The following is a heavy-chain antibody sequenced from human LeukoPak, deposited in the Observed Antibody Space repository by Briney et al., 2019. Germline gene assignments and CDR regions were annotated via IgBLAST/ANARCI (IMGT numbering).Heavy chain of an antibody. CDR1: GGTFSSYA. CDR3: ARAGRAAYGSGSWDDY. Sequence: SVKVSCKASGGTFSSYAISWVRQAPGQGLEWMGRIIPILGIANYAQKFQGRVTITADKSTGTAYMELSSLRSEDTAVYYCARAGRAAYGSGSWDDYWGQGTLVTVSS. D-gene: IGHD3-10*01. CDR2: IIPILGIA. V-gene: IGHV1-69*04. J-gene: IGHJ4*02.